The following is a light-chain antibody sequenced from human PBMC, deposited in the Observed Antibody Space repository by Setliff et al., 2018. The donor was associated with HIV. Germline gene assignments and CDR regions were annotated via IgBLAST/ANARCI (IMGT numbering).Light chain of an antibody. Sequence: QSALTQPASVSGSPGQPITISCTGTSSDVGGYNHVSWYQQHPGKAPKLIIYEVRNRPSGVSSRFSGSKSGNTASLTISGLQADDEAEYYCSSYAITNTLPFGTGTKVTVL. V-gene: IGLV2-14*01. CDR1: SSDVGGYNH. J-gene: IGLJ1*01. CDR3: SSYAITNTLP. CDR2: EVR.